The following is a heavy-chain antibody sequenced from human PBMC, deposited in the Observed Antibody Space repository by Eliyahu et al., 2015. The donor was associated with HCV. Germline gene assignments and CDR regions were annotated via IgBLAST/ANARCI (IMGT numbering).Heavy chain of an antibody. CDR3: AKDPYDFWSGYSPYYYYGMDV. Sequence: QVQLVESGGGVVQPGRSLRLSCAASGFTFSSYGXPWGRQAPGKGLEWVAVISYDGSNKYYADSVKGRFTISRDNSKNTLYLQMNSLRAEDTAVYYCAKDPYDFWSGYSPYYYYGMDVWGQGTTVTVSS. CDR2: ISYDGSNK. V-gene: IGHV3-30*18. D-gene: IGHD3-3*01. J-gene: IGHJ6*02. CDR1: GFTFSSYG.